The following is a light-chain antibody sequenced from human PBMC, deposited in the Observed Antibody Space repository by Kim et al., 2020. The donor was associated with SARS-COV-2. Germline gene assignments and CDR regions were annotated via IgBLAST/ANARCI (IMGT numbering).Light chain of an antibody. J-gene: IGLJ1*01. Sequence: SVALRQTARIPCGGNNIGSKNVHWYQQKPGQAPVLVIYRDSNRPSGIPERFSGSNSGNTATLTISRAQAGDEADYYCQVWDSSTYVFGTGTKVTVL. CDR1: NIGSKN. CDR3: QVWDSSTYV. CDR2: RDS. V-gene: IGLV3-9*01.